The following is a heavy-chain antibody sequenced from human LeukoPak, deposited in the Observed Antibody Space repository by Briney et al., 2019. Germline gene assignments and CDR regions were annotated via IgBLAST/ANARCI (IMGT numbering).Heavy chain of an antibody. CDR2: VNWNGGSR. D-gene: IGHD6-19*01. J-gene: IGHJ4*02. CDR3: AKDRVAGTLYYFDY. Sequence: GGSLRLSCAASGFKFDDYGMSWVRQVPGKGLEWVSGVNWNGGSRGYADSVKGRFTISRDNSKNTLYLQMNSLRAEDTAVYYCAKDRVAGTLYYFDYWGQGTLVTVSS. CDR1: GFKFDDYG. V-gene: IGHV3-20*04.